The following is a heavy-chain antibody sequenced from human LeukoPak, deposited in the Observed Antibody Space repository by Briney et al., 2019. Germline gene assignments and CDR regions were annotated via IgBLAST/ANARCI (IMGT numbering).Heavy chain of an antibody. CDR1: GYTFTGYY. J-gene: IGHJ4*02. CDR3: ARLLGTWNTFDY. V-gene: IGHV1-2*02. D-gene: IGHD1/OR15-1a*01. CDR2: INPNSGGT. Sequence: GASVKVSCKASGYTFTGYYMYWVRQAPGQGLEWMGWINPNSGGTNYAQKFQGRVTMTRDTSISTAYMELSRLRSDDTAVYYCARLLGTWNTFDYWGQGTLVTVSS.